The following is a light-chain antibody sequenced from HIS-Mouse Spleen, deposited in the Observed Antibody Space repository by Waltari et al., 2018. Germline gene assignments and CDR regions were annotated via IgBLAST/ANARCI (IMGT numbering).Light chain of an antibody. CDR1: SSDVGSYNF. J-gene: IGLJ3*02. Sequence: QSALTQPASVSGSPGQSITISCPGTSSDVGSYNFVSWYQQHPVKAPKLMIYEGSKRPSGVSNRVAGSKSGNTASLTISGLQAEDEADYYCCSYAGSSNWVFGGGTKLTVL. CDR3: CSYAGSSNWV. CDR2: EGS. V-gene: IGLV2-23*01.